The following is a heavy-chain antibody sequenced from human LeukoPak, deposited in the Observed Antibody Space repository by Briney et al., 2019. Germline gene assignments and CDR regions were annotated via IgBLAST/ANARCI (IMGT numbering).Heavy chain of an antibody. CDR3: ARGLPRYYYGSGDY. CDR1: GYTFTSYD. V-gene: IGHV1-8*01. J-gene: IGHJ4*02. Sequence: ASVKVSCKASGYTFTSYDINWVRQATGQGLEWMGWMNPNSGNTGYAQKFQGRVTMTRNTSISTAYMELSSLRSEDTAVYYCARGLPRYYYGSGDYWGQGTLVTVSS. D-gene: IGHD3-10*01. CDR2: MNPNSGNT.